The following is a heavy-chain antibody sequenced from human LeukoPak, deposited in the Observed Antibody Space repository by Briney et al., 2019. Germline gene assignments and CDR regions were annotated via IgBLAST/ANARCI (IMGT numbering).Heavy chain of an antibody. CDR2: IIPIFGTA. V-gene: IGHV1-69*13. Sequence: ASVKVSCKASGGTFSSYAISWVRQAPGQGLEWMGGIIPIFGTANYAQKFQGRVTITADESTSTAYMELSSLRSEDTAVYYCARDTRIAARPEFTAFDIWGQGTMVTVSS. CDR1: GGTFSSYA. CDR3: ARDTRIAARPEFTAFDI. D-gene: IGHD6-6*01. J-gene: IGHJ3*02.